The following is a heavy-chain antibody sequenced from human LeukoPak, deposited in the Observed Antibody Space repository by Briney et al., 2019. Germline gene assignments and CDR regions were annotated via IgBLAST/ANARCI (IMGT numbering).Heavy chain of an antibody. CDR1: GGSISSGDYY. V-gene: IGHV4-30-4*08. J-gene: IGHJ4*02. D-gene: IGHD3-22*01. Sequence: SETLSLTCTVSGGSISSGDYYWSWIRQPPGKGLEWIGYIYYSGSTYYNPSLKSRVTISVDTSKDQFSLKLSSVTAADTAVYYCARLYYYDSSGLDYWGQGTLVTVSS. CDR3: ARLYYYDSSGLDY. CDR2: IYYSGST.